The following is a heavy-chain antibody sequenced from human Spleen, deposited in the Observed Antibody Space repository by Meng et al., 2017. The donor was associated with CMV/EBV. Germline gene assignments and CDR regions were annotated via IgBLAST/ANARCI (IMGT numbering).Heavy chain of an antibody. J-gene: IGHJ4*02. CDR3: LVTMVRGVFDY. D-gene: IGHD3-10*01. CDR2: IKSKTDGGTT. V-gene: IGHV3-15*01. Sequence: GGSLRLSCAASGLTFSNAWMSWVRQAPGKGLEWVGRIKSKTDGGTTDYAAPVKGRFTISRDDSKNTLYLQMNSLKTEDTAVYYCLVTMVRGVFDYWGQGTLVTVSS. CDR1: GLTFSNAW.